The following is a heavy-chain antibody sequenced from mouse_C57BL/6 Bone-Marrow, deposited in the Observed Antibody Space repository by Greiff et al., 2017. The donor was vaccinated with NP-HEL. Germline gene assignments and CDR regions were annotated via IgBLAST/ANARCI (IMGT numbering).Heavy chain of an antibody. V-gene: IGHV1-55*01. CDR2: IYPGSGST. D-gene: IGHD1-1*01. CDR1: GYTFTSYW. J-gene: IGHJ4*01. Sequence: QVQLKQPGAELVKPGASVKMSCKASGYTFTSYWITWVKQRPGQGLEWIGDIYPGSGSTNYNEKFKSKATLTVDTSSSTAYMQLSSLTSEDSAVYYCALWGLRSPYYAMDYWGQGTSVTVSS. CDR3: ALWGLRSPYYAMDY.